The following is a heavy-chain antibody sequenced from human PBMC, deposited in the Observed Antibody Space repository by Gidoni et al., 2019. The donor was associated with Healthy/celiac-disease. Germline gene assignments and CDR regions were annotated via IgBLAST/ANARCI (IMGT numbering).Heavy chain of an antibody. Sequence: QVQLVESGGGVVEPGRSLRRSCAASGFTFSSYGMHWVLQAPGKGLVRVAVISYDGSNKYYADSVKGRFTISRDNSKNTLYLKMNSLRAEDTAVYYCAKDGGGDYVLGYWGQGTLVTVSS. V-gene: IGHV3-30*18. CDR3: AKDGGGDYVLGY. J-gene: IGHJ4*02. CDR1: GFTFSSYG. D-gene: IGHD4-17*01. CDR2: ISYDGSNK.